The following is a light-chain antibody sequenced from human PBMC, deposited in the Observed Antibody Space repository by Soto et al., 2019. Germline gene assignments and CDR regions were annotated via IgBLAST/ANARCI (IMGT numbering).Light chain of an antibody. Sequence: QSVLTQPPPAYGSPGQSVTVSCTGTSSDVGGYNYVSWYQQHPGKAPKLLIYEVSKRPSGVPDRFSGSKSGNTASLTVSGLQAEDEADYFCSSYAGSNNLVFGTGTKVTVL. J-gene: IGLJ1*01. CDR1: SSDVGGYNY. CDR3: SSYAGSNNLV. V-gene: IGLV2-8*01. CDR2: EVS.